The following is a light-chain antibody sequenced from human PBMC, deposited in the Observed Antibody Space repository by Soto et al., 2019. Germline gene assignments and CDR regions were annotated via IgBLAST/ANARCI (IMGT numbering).Light chain of an antibody. J-gene: IGKJ5*01. V-gene: IGKV3-11*01. CDR1: ETIRGL. CDR2: DRS. CDR3: QQYGGSPSIT. Sequence: EIVWTHSPATLSLSPGERATLSCRASETIRGLLAWYQQRPGQPPRLLIYDRSNRATGIPARFSGSGSGTDFTPGIRRLGPEHSAVYGCQQYGGSPSITFGQGTRLEIK.